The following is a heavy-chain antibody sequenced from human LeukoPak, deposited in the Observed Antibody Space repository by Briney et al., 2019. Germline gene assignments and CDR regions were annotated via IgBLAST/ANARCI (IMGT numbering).Heavy chain of an antibody. CDR3: EREGIVVVPAARRYFDY. D-gene: IGHD2-2*01. CDR1: GFTFSSYS. V-gene: IGHV3-21*01. CDR2: ISSSSSYI. J-gene: IGHJ4*02. Sequence: PGGSLRLSCAASGFTFSSYSMNWVRQAPGKGLEWVSSISSSSSYIYYADSVKGRFTISRDNAKNSLYLQMNSLRAEDTAVYYCEREGIVVVPAARRYFDYWGQGTLVTVSS.